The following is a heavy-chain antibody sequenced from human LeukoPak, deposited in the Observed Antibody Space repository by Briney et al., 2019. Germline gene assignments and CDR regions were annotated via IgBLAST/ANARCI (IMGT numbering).Heavy chain of an antibody. J-gene: IGHJ3*02. CDR3: ARDLKGPVNDVFDM. Sequence: GGSLRLSCAASGFTFKTYCTHCVTQAPGKGLVWVSHSNSDGSSTSYADSVRGRFTISRDNAKNTLYLQMHSLRAEDTAVYYCARDLKGPVNDVFDMWGQGTMVTVSS. D-gene: IGHD1-14*01. V-gene: IGHV3-74*01. CDR2: SNSDGSST. CDR1: GFTFKTYC.